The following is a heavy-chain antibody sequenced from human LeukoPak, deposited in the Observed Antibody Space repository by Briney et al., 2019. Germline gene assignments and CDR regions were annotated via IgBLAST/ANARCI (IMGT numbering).Heavy chain of an antibody. V-gene: IGHV3-23*01. CDR3: ARKAGYYYGSGDY. J-gene: IGHJ4*02. CDR1: GFTFSSYA. D-gene: IGHD3-10*01. CDR2: IGGSGSGT. Sequence: GGSLRLSCAASGFTFSSYAMSWVCQAPGKGLEWVSAIGGSGSGTYYTDSVKGRFTISRDNSKNTLYLEMNSLRAEDTAVYYCARKAGYYYGSGDYWGQGTLVTVSS.